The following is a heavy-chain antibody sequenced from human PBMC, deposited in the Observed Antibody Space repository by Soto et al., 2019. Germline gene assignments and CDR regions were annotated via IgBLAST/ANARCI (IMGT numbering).Heavy chain of an antibody. J-gene: IGHJ5*02. CDR1: GTSFGTYY. V-gene: IGHV4-59*01. CDR2: ISYSGST. CDR3: ARDLKEYCSDGKCNWFDP. Sequence: SETLSLTCAVSGTSFGTYYWSWIRQPPGKGLEWIGYISYSGSTNYNPSLKSRVTISFDASKNEISLQVRSATAADAAVYYCARDLKEYCSDGKCNWFDPWGQGTLVTVSS. D-gene: IGHD2-15*01.